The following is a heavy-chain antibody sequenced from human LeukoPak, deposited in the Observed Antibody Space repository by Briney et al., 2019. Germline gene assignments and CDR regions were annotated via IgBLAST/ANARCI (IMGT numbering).Heavy chain of an antibody. Sequence: GGSLRLSCAASGFTFSSYSMNWVRQAPGKGLEWVSSISSSSSYIYYADSVKGRFTISRDNAKNSLYLQMSSLTAEDTAVYYCARDPYSGAYGDTYYYFMDVWGKGTTVTISS. CDR2: ISSSSSYI. V-gene: IGHV3-21*01. D-gene: IGHD1-26*01. J-gene: IGHJ6*03. CDR3: ARDPYSGAYGDTYYYFMDV. CDR1: GFTFSSYS.